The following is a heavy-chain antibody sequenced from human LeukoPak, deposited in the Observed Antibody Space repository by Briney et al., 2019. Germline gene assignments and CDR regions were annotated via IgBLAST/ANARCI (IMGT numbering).Heavy chain of an antibody. CDR3: AKDVGARGVFDY. Sequence: GGSLRLSCAASGFTFSSYAMNWVRQAPGKGLEWVSTISDSGDRTYYADSVKGRFTISRDSSKNTLYLQMNSLRAEDTAVYYCAKDVGARGVFDYWGQGTLVTVSS. J-gene: IGHJ4*02. CDR1: GFTFSSYA. D-gene: IGHD3-16*01. V-gene: IGHV3-23*01. CDR2: ISDSGDRT.